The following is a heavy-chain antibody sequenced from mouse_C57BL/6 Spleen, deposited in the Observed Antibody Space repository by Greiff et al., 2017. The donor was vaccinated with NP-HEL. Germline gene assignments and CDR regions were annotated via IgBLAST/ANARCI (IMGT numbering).Heavy chain of an antibody. CDR2: IDPENGDT. CDR1: GFNIKDDY. J-gene: IGHJ2*01. D-gene: IGHD3-2*02. Sequence: VQLKESGAELVRPGASVKLSCTASGFNIKDDYMHWVKQRPEQGLEWIGWIDPENGDTEYASKFQGKATITADTSSNTAYLQLSSLTSEDTAVYYCARQLRPAYFDYWGQGTTLTVSS. V-gene: IGHV14-4*01. CDR3: ARQLRPAYFDY.